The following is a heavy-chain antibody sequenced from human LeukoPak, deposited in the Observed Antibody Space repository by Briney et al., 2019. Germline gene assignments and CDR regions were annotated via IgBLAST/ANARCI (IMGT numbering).Heavy chain of an antibody. Sequence: GESLKISCKGSGYTFTNYWISWVRQMPGKGLEWMGRINPSDSYTNYSPSFQGHVTISSDKSISTAYLQWSSLEASDTAMYYCARSDSGDRIWGQGTLVTVSS. CDR1: GYTFTNYW. J-gene: IGHJ4*02. CDR3: ARSDSGDRI. D-gene: IGHD4-17*01. V-gene: IGHV5-10-1*01. CDR2: INPSDSYT.